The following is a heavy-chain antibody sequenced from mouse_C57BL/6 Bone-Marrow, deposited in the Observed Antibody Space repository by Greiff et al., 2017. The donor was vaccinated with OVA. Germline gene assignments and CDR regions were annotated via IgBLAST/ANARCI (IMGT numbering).Heavy chain of an antibody. V-gene: IGHV1-19*01. CDR3: ALIYYDYAWFAY. Sequence: EVQLQQSGPVLVKPGASVKMSCKASGYTFTDYYMNWVKQSHGKSLEWIGVINPYNGGTSYNQKFKGKATLTVDKSSSTAYMELNSLTSEDSAVYYCALIYYDYAWFAYWGQGTLVTVSA. J-gene: IGHJ3*01. D-gene: IGHD2-4*01. CDR1: GYTFTDYY. CDR2: INPYNGGT.